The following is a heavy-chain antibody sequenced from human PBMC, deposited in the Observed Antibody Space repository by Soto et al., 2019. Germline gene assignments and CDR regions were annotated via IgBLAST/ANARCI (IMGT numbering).Heavy chain of an antibody. J-gene: IGHJ4*02. CDR1: GFTFSSYA. CDR3: ASTVGITGTKDFDY. D-gene: IGHD1-7*01. CDR2: ISGSGGST. V-gene: IGHV3-23*01. Sequence: PGGSLRLSCAASGFTFSSYAMSWVRQAPGKGLEWVSAISGSGGSTYYADSVKGRFTISRDNSKNTLYLQMNSLRAEDTAVYYCASTVGITGTKDFDYWGQGTLVTVSS.